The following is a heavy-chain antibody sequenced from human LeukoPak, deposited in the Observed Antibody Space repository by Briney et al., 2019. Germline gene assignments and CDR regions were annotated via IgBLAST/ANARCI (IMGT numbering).Heavy chain of an antibody. CDR2: FDVEDGET. CDR3: ARISSSWYFGLGYYYYMDV. V-gene: IGHV1-24*01. D-gene: IGHD6-13*01. CDR1: GYTLSELS. Sequence: ASVKVSCKVSGYTLSELSMHWVRQAPGKGLEWMGGFDVEDGETIYAQKFQGRVTMTTDTSTSTAYMELRSLRSDDTAVYYCARISSSWYFGLGYYYYMDVWGKGTTVTVSS. J-gene: IGHJ6*03.